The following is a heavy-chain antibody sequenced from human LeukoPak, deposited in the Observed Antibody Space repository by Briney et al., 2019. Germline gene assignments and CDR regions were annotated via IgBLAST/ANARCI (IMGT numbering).Heavy chain of an antibody. CDR3: ARDSGGSYTYYYYMDV. Sequence: GGSLGLSCAASGFTFDDYGMSWVRQAPGKGLEWVSGINWNGGSTGYADSVKGRFTISRDNAKNSLYLQMNSLRAEDTALYYCARDSGGSYTYYYYMDVWGKGTTVTVSS. CDR1: GFTFDDYG. V-gene: IGHV3-20*04. CDR2: INWNGGST. J-gene: IGHJ6*03. D-gene: IGHD2-15*01.